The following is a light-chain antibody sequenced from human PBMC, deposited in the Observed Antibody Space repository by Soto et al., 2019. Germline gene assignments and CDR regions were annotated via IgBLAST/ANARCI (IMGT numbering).Light chain of an antibody. V-gene: IGLV2-14*01. J-gene: IGLJ2*01. CDR2: EVS. CDR3: SSYTSSSTHVV. Sequence: QSALTQPAYVSGSLGQSITISCTGTSSDVGGYKYVSWYQQHPGKAPKLMIYEVSNRPSGVSNRFSGSKSGNTASLTISGLQAEDEADYYCSSYTSSSTHVVFCGGTKLTDL. CDR1: SSDVGGYKY.